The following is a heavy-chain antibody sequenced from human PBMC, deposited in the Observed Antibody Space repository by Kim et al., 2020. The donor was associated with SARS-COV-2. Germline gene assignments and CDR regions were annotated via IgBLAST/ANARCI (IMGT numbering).Heavy chain of an antibody. CDR3: ARVSKPSSSYYYGMDV. Sequence: SLKSRVTISVDTSKNQFSLKLSSVTAADTAVYYCARVSKPSSSYYYGMDVWGQGTTVTVSS. V-gene: IGHV4-34*01. J-gene: IGHJ6*02. D-gene: IGHD2-2*01.